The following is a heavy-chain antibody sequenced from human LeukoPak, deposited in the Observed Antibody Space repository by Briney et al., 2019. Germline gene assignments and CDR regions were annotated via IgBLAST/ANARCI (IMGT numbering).Heavy chain of an antibody. CDR1: GGSISGSSYY. D-gene: IGHD6-13*01. CDR3: ARYSSSWYATLYYFDY. CDR2: IYYSGST. Sequence: SETLSLTCTVSGGSISGSSYYWGWIRQPPGKGLEWIGSIYYSGSTYYNPSLKSRVTISVDTSKNQFSLKLSSVTAADTAVYYCARYSSSWYATLYYFDYWGQGTLVTVSS. V-gene: IGHV4-39*01. J-gene: IGHJ4*02.